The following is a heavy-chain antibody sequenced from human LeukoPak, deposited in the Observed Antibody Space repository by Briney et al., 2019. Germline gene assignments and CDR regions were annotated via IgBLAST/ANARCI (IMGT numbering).Heavy chain of an antibody. V-gene: IGHV3-30*03. CDR1: GFTFSNYG. Sequence: GGSLRLSCAASGFTFSNYGMHWVRQAPGKGLEWVAVISYDGSNKYYADSVKGRFTISRDNSKNTLYLQMNSLRAEDTAVYYCAREMSGSPAARDLWAFDIWGQGTMVTVSS. CDR3: AREMSGSPAARDLWAFDI. CDR2: ISYDGSNK. D-gene: IGHD2-2*01. J-gene: IGHJ3*02.